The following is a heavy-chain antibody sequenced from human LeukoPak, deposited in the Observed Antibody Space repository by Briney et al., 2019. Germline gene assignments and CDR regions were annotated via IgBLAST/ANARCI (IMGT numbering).Heavy chain of an antibody. CDR3: ASPILRYFDWSDYGMDA. CDR1: GFTFSSYW. D-gene: IGHD3-9*01. V-gene: IGHV3-7*01. Sequence: GGSLRLSCAASGFTFSSYWMSWVRQAPGKEPEWVANIKQDGSEKYYVDSVKGRFTISRDNAKSSLYLQMNSLRAEDTAVYYCASPILRYFDWSDYGMDAWGQGTTVTVSS. J-gene: IGHJ6*02. CDR2: IKQDGSEK.